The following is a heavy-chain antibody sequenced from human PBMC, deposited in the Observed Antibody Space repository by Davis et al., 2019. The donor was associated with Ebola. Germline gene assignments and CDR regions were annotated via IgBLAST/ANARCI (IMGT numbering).Heavy chain of an antibody. CDR2: IRGDGSST. CDR3: ARDGEEDSSSSAFLFDY. CDR1: GFTFSNYW. J-gene: IGHJ4*02. Sequence: GESLKISCAASGFTFSNYWMHWVRQAPGKGLVWVSRIRGDGSSTSYADSVKGRFTISRDNAKNTLYLQMNSLRAEDTAVYYCARDGEEDSSSSAFLFDYWGQGTLVTVSS. D-gene: IGHD6-6*01. V-gene: IGHV3-74*01.